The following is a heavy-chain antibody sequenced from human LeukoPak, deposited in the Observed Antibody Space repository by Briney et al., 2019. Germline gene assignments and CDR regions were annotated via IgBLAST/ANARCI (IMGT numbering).Heavy chain of an antibody. J-gene: IGHJ4*02. CDR3: ARVTYPWYFDY. V-gene: IGHV3-7*04. CDR2: IKEDGSEK. CDR1: AFTLSSYW. D-gene: IGHD2-2*02. Sequence: PGGSLRLSCAASAFTLSSYWMSWVRHAPGEGLERVSYIKEDGSEKYYGDSVKGRFTISRDDDENSLYLQVNSLRAEDTAVYYCARVTYPWYFDYWGQGTLVTVSS.